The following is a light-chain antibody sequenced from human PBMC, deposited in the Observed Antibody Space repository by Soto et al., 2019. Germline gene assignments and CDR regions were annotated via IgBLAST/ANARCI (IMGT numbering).Light chain of an antibody. J-gene: IGLJ3*02. CDR1: GSNIGTNT. CDR2: RTD. CDR3: TAWDGSLDGLV. Sequence: QSALTQPPSASVTPGQRVTMSCSGSGSNIGTNTVNWYQQLPGTAPKLLIYRTDQRPAGIPDRFSGSKSGTSASLDISGLQSDDEADYYCTAWDGSLDGLVFGGGTKLPVL. V-gene: IGLV1-44*01.